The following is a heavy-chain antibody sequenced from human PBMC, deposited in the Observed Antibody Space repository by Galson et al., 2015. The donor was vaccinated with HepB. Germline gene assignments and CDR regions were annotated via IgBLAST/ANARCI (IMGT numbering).Heavy chain of an antibody. V-gene: IGHV3-30-3*01. CDR3: ARDYGPAPGNSEVDY. CDR2: ISYDGSNK. D-gene: IGHD4-23*01. Sequence: SLRLSCAASGFTFSSYAMHWVRQAPGKGLEWVAVISYDGSNKYYADSVKGRFTISRDNSKNTLYLQMNSLRAEDTAVYYCARDYGPAPGNSEVDYWGQGTLVTVSS. CDR1: GFTFSSYA. J-gene: IGHJ4*02.